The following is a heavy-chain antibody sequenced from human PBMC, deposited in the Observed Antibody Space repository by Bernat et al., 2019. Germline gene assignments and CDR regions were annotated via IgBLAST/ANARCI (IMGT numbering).Heavy chain of an antibody. Sequence: QMQLEESGPGLLKPSETLSLNCSVSGGSVSITSSYWGWVRQPPGEGLEWIGTVYYSGTTNYNPSLRSRATISVDTSKNQFSLKLSFVTATDTAVYYCARRGGVTTDYYYMGDWGKGTTVIV. CDR1: GGSVSITSSY. CDR3: ARRGGVTTDYYYMGD. J-gene: IGHJ6*03. V-gene: IGHV4-39*01. CDR2: VYYSGTT. D-gene: IGHD4-17*01.